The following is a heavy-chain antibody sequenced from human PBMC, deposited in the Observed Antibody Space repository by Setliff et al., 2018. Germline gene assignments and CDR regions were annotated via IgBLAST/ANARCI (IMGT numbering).Heavy chain of an antibody. D-gene: IGHD3-3*01. J-gene: IGHJ4*02. CDR2: ISSGST. CDR1: GGSISVYY. Sequence: SETLSLTCTVSGGSISVYYWTWFRQPPGKGLEWIGYISSGSTCYNPSLKSRVTISVDTSKNQFSLKLTSVTAADTAVYYCARHGLQFLEWLSAFDYWGQGTLVTVSS. CDR3: ARHGLQFLEWLSAFDY. V-gene: IGHV4-59*08.